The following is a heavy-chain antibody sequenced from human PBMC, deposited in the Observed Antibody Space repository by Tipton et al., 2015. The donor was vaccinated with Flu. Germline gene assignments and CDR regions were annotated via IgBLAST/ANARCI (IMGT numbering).Heavy chain of an antibody. J-gene: IGHJ4*02. V-gene: IGHV4-34*01. D-gene: IGHD4-17*01. CDR1: GGSFSGYY. Sequence: TLSLTCAVYGGSFSGYYWSWIRQPPGKGLEWIGEINHSGSTNYNPSLKSRVTISVDTSKNQFSLKLSSVTAADTAVYYFAMERPYGDFDYWGQGTLVTVSS. CDR2: INHSGST. CDR3: AMERPYGDFDY.